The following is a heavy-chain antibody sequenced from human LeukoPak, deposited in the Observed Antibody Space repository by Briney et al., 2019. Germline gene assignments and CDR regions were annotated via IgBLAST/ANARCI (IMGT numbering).Heavy chain of an antibody. CDR2: ISGTGGTT. D-gene: IGHD6-19*01. CDR3: AKRLAMTGTYHFDY. Sequence: GGSLRLSCVVSGFTFSSYPMSWVRQAPGKGLEWVSRISGTGGTTFYADSVKGRFTISRDNSKNTLYLQMNSLRAEDTAVYYCAKRLAMTGTYHFDYWGQGTLVTVSS. V-gene: IGHV3-23*01. J-gene: IGHJ4*02. CDR1: GFTFSSYP.